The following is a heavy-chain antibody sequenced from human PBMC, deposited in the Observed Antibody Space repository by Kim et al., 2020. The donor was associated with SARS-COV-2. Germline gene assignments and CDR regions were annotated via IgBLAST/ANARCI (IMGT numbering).Heavy chain of an antibody. V-gene: IGHV3-66*01. Sequence: GGSLRLSCAAPGFSVSINYMSWVRQAPGKGLEWVSAIFSGRSTYYADSVKGRFTISRDNSENTLYLQMSSLRAEDTAVYYCARVLAAGSSGYYHGMDVWGQGTTVIVSS. CDR3: ARVLAAGSSGYYHGMDV. D-gene: IGHD6-13*01. CDR2: IFSGRST. J-gene: IGHJ6*02. CDR1: GFSVSINY.